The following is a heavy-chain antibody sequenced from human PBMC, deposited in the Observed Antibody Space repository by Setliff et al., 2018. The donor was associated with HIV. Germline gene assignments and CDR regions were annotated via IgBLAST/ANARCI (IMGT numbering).Heavy chain of an antibody. CDR2: IYNSGNT. D-gene: IGHD6-19*01. CDR3: ARDGVQYSSGWNGYYCDY. J-gene: IGHJ4*02. Sequence: PSETLSLTCTVSGGSISSHYWSWIRQPAGKGLEWIGRIYNSGNTNYNPSLKSRVNMSVDASKSQFSLNLKSVTAADTAVYYCARDGVQYSSGWNGYYCDYWGQGTLVTVSS. CDR1: GGSISSHY. V-gene: IGHV4-4*07.